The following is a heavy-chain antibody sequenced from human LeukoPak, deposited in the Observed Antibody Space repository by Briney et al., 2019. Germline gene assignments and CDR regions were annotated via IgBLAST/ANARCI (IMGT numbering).Heavy chain of an antibody. J-gene: IGHJ2*01. V-gene: IGHV3-23*01. CDR1: GFTFMSYV. CDR2: IRLGGGLT. D-gene: IGHD3-10*01. CDR3: ARKITMVRGPLIKGYFDL. Sequence: QPGGSLRLSCSGSGFTFMSYVMAWVRQAPGKGLEWVSSIRLGGGLTHSADPVKGRFIISRDMNTLFLQMNNLRPEDTAMYYCARKITMVRGPLIKGYFDLWGRGTLVSVSS.